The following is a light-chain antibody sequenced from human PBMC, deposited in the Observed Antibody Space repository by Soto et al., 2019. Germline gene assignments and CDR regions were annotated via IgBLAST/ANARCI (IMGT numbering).Light chain of an antibody. Sequence: QSVLTQPPSASGTPGQRVTISCSGSNSNIGGNTVNWYQQLPGAAPKLLMYSNDQRPSGVPDRFSGSKFGTTASLAISGLQSEGEADYHCATWDDSLNAAVFGAGTKVTVL. CDR3: ATWDDSLNAAV. J-gene: IGLJ1*01. V-gene: IGLV1-44*01. CDR1: NSNIGGNT. CDR2: SND.